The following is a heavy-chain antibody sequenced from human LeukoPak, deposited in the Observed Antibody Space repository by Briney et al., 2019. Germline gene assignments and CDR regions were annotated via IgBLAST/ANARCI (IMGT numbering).Heavy chain of an antibody. D-gene: IGHD6-13*01. CDR2: ISSSSSYI. CDR3: ARDRNSSSWYVPWYYYYYGMDV. CDR1: GFTFSSYS. V-gene: IGHV3-21*01. J-gene: IGHJ6*02. Sequence: PGGSLRLPCAASGFTFSSYSMNWVRQAPGKGLEWVSSISSSSSYIYYADSVKGRFTISRDNAKNSLYLQMNSLRAEDTAVYYCARDRNSSSWYVPWYYYYYGMDVWGQGTTVTVS.